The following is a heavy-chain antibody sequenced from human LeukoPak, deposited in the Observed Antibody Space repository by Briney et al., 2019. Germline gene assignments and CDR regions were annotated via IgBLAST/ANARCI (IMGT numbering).Heavy chain of an antibody. J-gene: IGHJ3*02. Sequence: GGSLRLSCAASGFTFSSYWMTWVRQAPGKGLEWVANIKVDGSESYYADSVMGRFMISRDNAKNSLYLQMNSLRVDDTAVYYCARDQSAGASDIWGPGTMVTVS. CDR1: GFTFSSYW. CDR2: IKVDGSES. CDR3: ARDQSAGASDI. V-gene: IGHV3-7*01.